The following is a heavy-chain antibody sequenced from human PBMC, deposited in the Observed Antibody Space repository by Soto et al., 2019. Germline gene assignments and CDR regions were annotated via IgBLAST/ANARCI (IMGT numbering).Heavy chain of an antibody. CDR2: VIPIFTKT. J-gene: IGHJ6*02. D-gene: IGHD1-26*01. CDR3: ARGGVGAAGGMDV. CDR1: GGNFIIYT. Sequence: QVQLVQSGAEVKKPGSSVKVSCKSSGGNFIIYTITWVRQAPGQGLEWMGRVIPIFTKTNYAQQFQGRITITADRATSTAYMELSGLTSEDTAVYYCARGGVGAAGGMDVWGQGTTVTVSS. V-gene: IGHV1-69*08.